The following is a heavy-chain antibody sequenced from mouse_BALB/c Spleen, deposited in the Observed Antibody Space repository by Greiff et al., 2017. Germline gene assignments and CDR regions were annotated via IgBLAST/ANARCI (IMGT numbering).Heavy chain of an antibody. CDR2: INPGSGGT. CDR3: ARSGGSSPYWYFDV. CDR1: GYAFTNYL. Sequence: QVQLQQSGAELVRPGTSVKVSCKASGYAFTNYLIEWVKQRPGQGLEWIGVINPGSGGTNYNEKFKGKATLTADKSSSTAYMQLSSLTSDDSAVYFCARSGGSSPYWYFDVWGAGTTVTVSS. J-gene: IGHJ1*01. V-gene: IGHV1-54*01. D-gene: IGHD1-1*01.